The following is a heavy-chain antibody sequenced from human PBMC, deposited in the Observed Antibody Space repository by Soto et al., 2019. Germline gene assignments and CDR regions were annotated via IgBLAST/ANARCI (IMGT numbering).Heavy chain of an antibody. Sequence: ASVKVSCKASGYTFTGYYMHWVRQAPGQGLEWMGWINPNSGGTNYAQKFQGWVTMTRDTSISTAYMELSRLRSDDTAVYYCARGGRITMIVVSYYYYYYGMDVWGQGTTVTVSS. V-gene: IGHV1-2*04. J-gene: IGHJ6*02. CDR3: ARGGRITMIVVSYYYYYYGMDV. D-gene: IGHD3-22*01. CDR2: INPNSGGT. CDR1: GYTFTGYY.